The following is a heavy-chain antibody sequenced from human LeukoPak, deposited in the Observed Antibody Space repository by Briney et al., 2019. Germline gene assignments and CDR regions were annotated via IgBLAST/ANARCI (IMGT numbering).Heavy chain of an antibody. D-gene: IGHD3-22*01. V-gene: IGHV3-23*01. CDR3: AKDPWGYYDSSAFQDY. CDR2: ISGGGGST. CDR1: GFTFSSYA. J-gene: IGHJ4*02. Sequence: PGGSLRLSCAASGFTFSSYAMNWVRQAPGKGLEWVSVISGGGGSTYYADSVKGRFTISRDNSKNTLYLQMNSLRAEDTAVYYCAKDPWGYYDSSAFQDYWGQGTLVTVSS.